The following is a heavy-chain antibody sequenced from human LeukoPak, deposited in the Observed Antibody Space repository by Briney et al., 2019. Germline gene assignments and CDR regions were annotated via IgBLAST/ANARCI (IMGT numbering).Heavy chain of an antibody. CDR2: IHHNGGT. CDR3: AAKNWYFDL. J-gene: IGHJ2*01. CDR1: GYSISSGYY. Sequence: PSETLSLTCTVSGYSISSGYYWGWIRQPPGKGLEWIGSIHHNGGTNYNPSLKSRVTISVDTSKNQFSLKLSSVTAADTAVYYCAAKNWYFDLWGRGTLVTVSS. V-gene: IGHV4-38-2*02.